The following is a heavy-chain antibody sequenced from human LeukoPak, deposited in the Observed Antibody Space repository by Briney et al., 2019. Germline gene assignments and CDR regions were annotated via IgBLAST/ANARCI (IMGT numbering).Heavy chain of an antibody. D-gene: IGHD6-13*01. CDR3: ARGPLEQQLWFDP. CDR1: GYTFTDYY. Sequence: ASVKVSCKASGYTFTDYYMHWVRQASGEGLEWMGWINPNSGGTNSAHKFQGRVTMTRDTSLTTVYMDLSSLTSDDTAVYYCARGPLEQQLWFDPWGQGTLVTVSS. V-gene: IGHV1-2*02. CDR2: INPNSGGT. J-gene: IGHJ5*02.